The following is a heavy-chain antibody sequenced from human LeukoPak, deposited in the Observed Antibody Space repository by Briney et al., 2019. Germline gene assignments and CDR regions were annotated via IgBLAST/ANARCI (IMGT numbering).Heavy chain of an antibody. D-gene: IGHD3-10*01. V-gene: IGHV4-34*01. CDR3: ATSYGSGSYYNILDY. CDR2: INHSGST. Sequence: SETLSLTCAGYGVSFSGYYWIWIRQPPGKGLEWMGEINHSGSTNYNPSLKSRVTISVDTSKNQFSLKLSSVTAADTAVYYCATSYGSGSYYNILDYWGQGTLVTVSS. CDR1: GVSFSGYY. J-gene: IGHJ4*02.